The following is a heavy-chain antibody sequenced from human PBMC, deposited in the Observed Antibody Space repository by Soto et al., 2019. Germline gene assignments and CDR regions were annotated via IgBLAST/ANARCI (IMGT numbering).Heavy chain of an antibody. CDR1: GYTFTSHY. J-gene: IGHJ4*02. Sequence: QVQLVQSGAEVKKPGASVTVSCKASGYTFTSHYIHWVRQAPGQGLEWMGIVNPSGGTTPYAQKFHGRLTMTRDSSTSTIYMNLSSLRSEDTAVYYCARAGSSWYLVGDYWGQGTLLTVSS. D-gene: IGHD6-13*01. CDR3: ARAGSSWYLVGDY. V-gene: IGHV1-46*01. CDR2: VNPSGGTT.